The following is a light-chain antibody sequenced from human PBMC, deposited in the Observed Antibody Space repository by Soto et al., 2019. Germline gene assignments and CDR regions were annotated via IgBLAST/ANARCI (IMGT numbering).Light chain of an antibody. V-gene: IGLV1-44*01. CDR2: SDN. CDR3: AAWGGSLHGVI. Sequence: QSVLTQPPSASGTPGQRVIISCSGSSSNIGSHAVDWYQQLPGTAPKLLIYSDNQRPSGVPDRFSGSKSGASASLAISGLQSEDEADYSCAAWGGSLHGVIFGGGTKLTVL. J-gene: IGLJ2*01. CDR1: SSNIGSHA.